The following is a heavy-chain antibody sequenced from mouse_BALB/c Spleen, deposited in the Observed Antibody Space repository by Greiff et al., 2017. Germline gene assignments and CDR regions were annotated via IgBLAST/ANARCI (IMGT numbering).Heavy chain of an antibody. D-gene: IGHD2-1*01. J-gene: IGHJ4*01. V-gene: IGHV2-2*02. Sequence: VQVVESGPGLVQPSQSLSITCTVSGFSLTSYGVHWVRQSPGKGLEWLGVIWSGGSTDYNAAFISRLSISKDNSKSQVFFKMNSLQANDTAIYYFARSLWYPMAMDYWGQGTSVTVSS. CDR2: IWSGGST. CDR3: ARSLWYPMAMDY. CDR1: GFSLTSYG.